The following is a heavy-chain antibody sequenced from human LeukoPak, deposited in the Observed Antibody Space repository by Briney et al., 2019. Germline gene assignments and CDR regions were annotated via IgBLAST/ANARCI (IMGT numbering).Heavy chain of an antibody. V-gene: IGHV4-59*01. J-gene: IGHJ6*03. CDR3: ARLSFAALQGVSYYYHYMGV. D-gene: IGHD6-6*01. CDR2: VHDSGST. Sequence: SETLSLTCSVYGGSLTTYYWSWIRQPPGKGLEGIGYVHDSGSTNYSPSLKSRATISMDMSRNQFSLRLNSVTAADTAVYYCARLSFAALQGVSYYYHYMGVWGKGTTVIVS. CDR1: GGSLTTYY.